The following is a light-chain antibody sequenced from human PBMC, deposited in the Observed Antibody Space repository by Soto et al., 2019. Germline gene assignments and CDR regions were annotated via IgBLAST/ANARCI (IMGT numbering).Light chain of an antibody. CDR3: AAWDDSLSGYV. Sequence: QSVLTQPPSASGTPGQRVTISCSGSSFNIGRNYVYWYQQLPGTAPKLLIYSNNQRPSGVPDRFSGSKSGTSASLAISGLRSEDEADYYCAAWDDSLSGYVFGTGTQLTVL. V-gene: IGLV1-47*02. CDR1: SFNIGRNY. CDR2: SNN. J-gene: IGLJ1*01.